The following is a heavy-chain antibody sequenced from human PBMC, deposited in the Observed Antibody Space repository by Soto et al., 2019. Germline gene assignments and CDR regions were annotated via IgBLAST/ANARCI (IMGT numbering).Heavy chain of an antibody. V-gene: IGHV3-48*01. CDR3: VMGYYFDY. Sequence: EVQLVESGGGLVQPGGSLRLSCVASGLTFSSYSMNWVRQAPGKALECVSDISTSSTTIHYADSVKGRFTISRDNAKNSLYLQMNSLRAEDTAVYYCVMGYYFDYWGQGTLVTVSS. J-gene: IGHJ4*02. D-gene: IGHD2-8*01. CDR2: ISTSSTTI. CDR1: GLTFSSYS.